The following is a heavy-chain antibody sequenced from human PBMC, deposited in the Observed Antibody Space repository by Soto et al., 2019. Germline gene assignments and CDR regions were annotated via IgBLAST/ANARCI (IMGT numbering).Heavy chain of an antibody. Sequence: EVQLVESGGGLVQPGGSLRLSCAASGFTLGDHYMDWVRQTPGKGLEWVGRTRNKAKSYTREYAASVEGRFTISRDDSGNSLFREMNTLKTEDTAVYYCASAPLSSSSGPYYIDYWGQGPLVTVSS. CDR2: TRNKAKSYTR. V-gene: IGHV3-72*01. CDR3: ASAPLSSSSGPYYIDY. D-gene: IGHD3-22*01. J-gene: IGHJ4*02. CDR1: GFTLGDHY.